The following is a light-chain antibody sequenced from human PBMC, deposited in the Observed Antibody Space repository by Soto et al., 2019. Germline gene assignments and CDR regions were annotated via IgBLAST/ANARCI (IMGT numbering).Light chain of an antibody. CDR3: SSYTGSSTYVV. CDR1: SSDVGGYNY. J-gene: IGLJ2*01. CDR2: DVS. V-gene: IGLV2-14*01. Sequence: QSALTKPASVSGSPGQSITSSCTGTSSDVGGYNYVSWYQQHPGKAPKLRIYDVSNRPSGVSNRFSGSKSANTASLTISGLQAEDEADYYCSSYTGSSTYVVFGGGTKLTVL.